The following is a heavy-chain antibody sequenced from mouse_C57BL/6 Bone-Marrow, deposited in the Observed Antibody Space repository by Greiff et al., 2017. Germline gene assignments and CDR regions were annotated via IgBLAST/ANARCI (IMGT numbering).Heavy chain of an antibody. CDR3: LYDGFAY. J-gene: IGHJ3*01. V-gene: IGHV14-2*01. D-gene: IGHD2-12*01. Sequence: EVMLVESGAELVKPGASVQLSCTASGFNIKDYYMHWVKQRTEQGQEWIGRIDPEDGETKYAPKFQGKATITADTSSNTPYLQLSNLTSEDTAVYYCLYDGFAYWGQGTLVTVSA. CDR2: IDPEDGET. CDR1: GFNIKDYY.